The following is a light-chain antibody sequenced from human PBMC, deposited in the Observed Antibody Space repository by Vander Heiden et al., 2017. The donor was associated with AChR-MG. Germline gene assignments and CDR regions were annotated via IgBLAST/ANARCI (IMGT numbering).Light chain of an antibody. CDR1: PLGDKY. CDR2: QDT. CDR3: QAWDRSGV. Sequence: SYELTQPPSVSVSPGQTASIPSSGAPLGDKYASWYPRKPGQSPVLVIYQDTKRPSGNAERFSGSNSGNTATLTISGNQAMDEADYYCQAWDRSGVFGGGTKLTVL. J-gene: IGLJ3*02. V-gene: IGLV3-1*01.